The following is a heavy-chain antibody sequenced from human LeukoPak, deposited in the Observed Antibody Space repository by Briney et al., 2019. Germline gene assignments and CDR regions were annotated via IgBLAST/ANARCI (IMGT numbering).Heavy chain of an antibody. CDR3: TKGTIWLPFDY. Sequence: GGSLRLSCAASGFPFSSYSMNWARQAPGKGLEWVSYISTTSGYISYADSVKGRFTISRDNSKNTLYLQMNSLRAEDTAVYYCTKGTIWLPFDYWGQGTLVTVSS. CDR2: ISTTSGYI. V-gene: IGHV3-21*05. D-gene: IGHD5-18*01. J-gene: IGHJ4*02. CDR1: GFPFSSYS.